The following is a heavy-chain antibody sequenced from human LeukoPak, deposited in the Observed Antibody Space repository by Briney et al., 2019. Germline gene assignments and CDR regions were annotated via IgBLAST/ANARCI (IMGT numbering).Heavy chain of an antibody. Sequence: GGSLRLSCAASGFTFSSYWMHWVRQAPGKGLVWVSRINSDGSSTSYADSVKGRFTISRDNAKNTLYLQMNSLRAEDTAVYYCARSTSGYYYFPYYFDYWGQGTLVTVSS. CDR1: GFTFSSYW. CDR2: INSDGSST. V-gene: IGHV3-74*01. D-gene: IGHD3-22*01. CDR3: ARSTSGYYYFPYYFDY. J-gene: IGHJ4*02.